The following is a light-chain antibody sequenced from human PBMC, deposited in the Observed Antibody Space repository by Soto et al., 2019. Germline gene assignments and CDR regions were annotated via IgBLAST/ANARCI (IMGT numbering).Light chain of an antibody. V-gene: IGKV3-11*01. Sequence: EIVLTQSPATLSLSPGERATLSCRASQSVSSYLAWYQQKPGQAPRLLIYDAFNRATGIPARFSGSGSGTDFTLTISSLQPEDVATYYCQKYNSAPYTFGQGTKLEIK. CDR1: QSVSSY. CDR2: DAF. CDR3: QKYNSAPYT. J-gene: IGKJ2*01.